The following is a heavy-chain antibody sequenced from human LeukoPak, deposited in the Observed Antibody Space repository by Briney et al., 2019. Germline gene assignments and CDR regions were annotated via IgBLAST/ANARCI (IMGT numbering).Heavy chain of an antibody. D-gene: IGHD2-2*01. J-gene: IGHJ4*02. CDR2: ISYDGSNK. CDR3: AKDRRYCSSTSCYLDY. CDR1: GFTFSSYG. Sequence: GGSLRLSCAASGFTFSSYGMHWVRQAPGKGLEWVAVISYDGSNKYYADSVKGRFTISRDNSKNTLYLQMNSLRAEDTAVYYCAKDRRYCSSTSCYLDYWGQGTLVTVSS. V-gene: IGHV3-30*18.